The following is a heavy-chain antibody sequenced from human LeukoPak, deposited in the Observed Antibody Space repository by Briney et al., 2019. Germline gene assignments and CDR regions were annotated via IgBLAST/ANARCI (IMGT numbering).Heavy chain of an antibody. D-gene: IGHD3-22*01. Sequence: ASVKVSCKASGYTFTGYYMRWVRQAPGQGLEWMGWINANSGDTNYAQKFQGRVTMTRDTSISTAYMELSRLRSDDTAVYYCASKWVTYYYNSSAYHYPTDVFDIWGQGTMVTASS. V-gene: IGHV1-2*02. CDR3: ASKWVTYYYNSSAYHYPTDVFDI. J-gene: IGHJ3*02. CDR1: GYTFTGYY. CDR2: INANSGDT.